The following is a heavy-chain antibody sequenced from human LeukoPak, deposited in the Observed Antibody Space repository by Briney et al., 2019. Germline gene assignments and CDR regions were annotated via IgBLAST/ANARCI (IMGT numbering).Heavy chain of an antibody. Sequence: SETLSLTCTVSGGSFSSGSHYWSWIRQPAGQGLEWIGLVYTSGSAKYNPSLKSRVTVSVDRSKNQFSLKLNSVTAADTAVYYCASAYCGGDCTPYWYFDLWGRGTLVTVPS. J-gene: IGHJ2*01. CDR2: VYTSGSA. CDR1: GGSFSSGSHY. CDR3: ASAYCGGDCTPYWYFDL. D-gene: IGHD2-21*02. V-gene: IGHV4-61*02.